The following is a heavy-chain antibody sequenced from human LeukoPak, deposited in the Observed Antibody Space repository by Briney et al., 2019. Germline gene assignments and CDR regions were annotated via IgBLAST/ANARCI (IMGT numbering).Heavy chain of an antibody. D-gene: IGHD2-2*01. CDR1: GFTFNNYA. CDR2: ISYDGSNK. CDR3: ARDRCVSCPAWNWFDP. J-gene: IGHJ5*02. V-gene: IGHV3-30*04. Sequence: PGGSPRLSCAASGFTFNNYAMHWVRQAPGKGLEWVAVISYDGSNKYYADSVKGRFTISRDDSKSTLYLQMNTLRAEDTAVYYCARDRCVSCPAWNWFDPWGQGTLVTVSP.